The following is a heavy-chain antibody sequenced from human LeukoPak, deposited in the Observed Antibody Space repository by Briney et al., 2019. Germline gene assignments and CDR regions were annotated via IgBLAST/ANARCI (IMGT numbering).Heavy chain of an antibody. J-gene: IGHJ1*01. Sequence: GGSLRLSCAASGFTFSDYYMSWIRQAPEKGLEWVPYISSSSNYTNYADSVKGRFTISRDNAKNSLYLQMNSLRDEDTAVYYCARDGQYCSSTSCYAEYFQHWGQGTLVTVSS. D-gene: IGHD2-2*01. CDR2: ISSSSNYT. V-gene: IGHV3-11*06. CDR3: ARDGQYCSSTSCYAEYFQH. CDR1: GFTFSDYY.